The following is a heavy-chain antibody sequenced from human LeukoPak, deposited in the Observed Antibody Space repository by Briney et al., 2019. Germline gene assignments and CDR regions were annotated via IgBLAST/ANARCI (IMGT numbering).Heavy chain of an antibody. D-gene: IGHD3-22*01. J-gene: IGHJ3*02. CDR1: GGSISSGGYS. CDR3: DRTGGYDSSFRSFDI. V-gene: IGHV4-30-2*01. Sequence: SQTLSLTCAVSGGSISSGGYSWSWIRQPPGKGLEWIGYIYHSGSTYYNPSLKSRVTIAVDTSKNQFSLKLSSVTAADTAVYYCDRTGGYDSSFRSFDIWGQGTMVTVSS. CDR2: IYHSGST.